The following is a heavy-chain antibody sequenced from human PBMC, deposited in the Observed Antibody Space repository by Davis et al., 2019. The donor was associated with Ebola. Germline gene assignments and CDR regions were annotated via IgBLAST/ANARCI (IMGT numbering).Heavy chain of an antibody. J-gene: IGHJ6*02. CDR3: ATALGMYHYHAVAV. V-gene: IGHV3-7*01. CDR1: GFTFSHYW. Sequence: GESLKISCGASGFTFSHYWMSWVRQAPGKGLEWVANIKQDGSEKYFVDAVKGRFTISRDNSNNMLFLQMNSLTTDDTAQYYCATALGMYHYHAVAVWGQGTTVTVSS. CDR2: IKQDGSEK. D-gene: IGHD2-2*01.